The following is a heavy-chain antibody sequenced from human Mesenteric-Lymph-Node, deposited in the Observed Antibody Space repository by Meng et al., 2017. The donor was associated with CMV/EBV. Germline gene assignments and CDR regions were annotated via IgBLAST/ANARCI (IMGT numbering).Heavy chain of an antibody. CDR1: GFTFDDYG. J-gene: IGHJ6*02. V-gene: IGHV3-20*04. D-gene: IGHD2-2*01. CDR2: INWNGGST. Sequence: GESLKISCAASGFTFDDYGMSWVRQAPGKGLEWVSGINWNGGSTGYADSVKGRFTISRDHAKNSLYLQMNSLRAEDTALYYCARGRASAKIVVVPAGNAYYYGMDVWGQGTTVTVSS. CDR3: ARGRASAKIVVVPAGNAYYYGMDV.